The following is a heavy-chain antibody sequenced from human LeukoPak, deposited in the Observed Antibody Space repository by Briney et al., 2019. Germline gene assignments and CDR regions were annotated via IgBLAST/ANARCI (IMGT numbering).Heavy chain of an antibody. CDR2: ISGSGGST. Sequence: GGSLRLSCAASGFTFSSYAMSWVRQAPGKGLEWVSAISGSGGSTYYADSVKGRFTISRDNSKNTLYPQMNSLRAEDTAVYYCAKVPLAYGDYEKAYFDYWGQGTLVTVSS. V-gene: IGHV3-23*01. CDR3: AKVPLAYGDYEKAYFDY. CDR1: GFTFSSYA. J-gene: IGHJ4*02. D-gene: IGHD4-17*01.